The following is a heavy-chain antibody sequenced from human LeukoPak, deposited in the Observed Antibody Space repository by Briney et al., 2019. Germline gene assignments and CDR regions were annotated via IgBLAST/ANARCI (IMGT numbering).Heavy chain of an antibody. Sequence: SVKVSCKASGGTFGAFGINWVRQAPGQGLEWMGGIIPLFGTTDYAQKFQGRVTITADESTNTAYMELSRLRSDDTAVYYCTTGELLNAFDIWGQGTMVTVSS. CDR2: IIPLFGTT. V-gene: IGHV1-69*01. J-gene: IGHJ3*02. D-gene: IGHD1-26*01. CDR1: GGTFGAFG. CDR3: TTGELLNAFDI.